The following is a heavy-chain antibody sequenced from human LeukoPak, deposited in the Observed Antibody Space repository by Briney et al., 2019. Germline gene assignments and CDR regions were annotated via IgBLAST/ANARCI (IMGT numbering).Heavy chain of an antibody. J-gene: IGHJ4*02. CDR2: LYYSGTT. Sequence: SETLSLTCTVSGGSISSYYWNWIRQPPGKGLEWIGYLYYSGTTNYNPSLKSRVVISVDTSKNQFSLKLSSVTVADTAVYYCARVSYSSGSYLFDYWGQGTLVTVSS. CDR1: GGSISSYY. D-gene: IGHD3-10*01. V-gene: IGHV4-59*01. CDR3: ARVSYSSGSYLFDY.